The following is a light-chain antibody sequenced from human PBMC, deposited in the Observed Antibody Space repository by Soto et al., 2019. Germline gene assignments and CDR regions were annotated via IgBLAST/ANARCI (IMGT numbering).Light chain of an antibody. V-gene: IGKV3-11*01. Sequence: EIVLTQSPATLCLSPGERATLSCRASQSVSSYLAWYQQKPGQAPRLLIYDASNRATGIPARFSGSGSGTDFTLTISSLEPEDFAVYYCQHRSNWPPITFGQGTRLEIK. CDR1: QSVSSY. CDR3: QHRSNWPPIT. J-gene: IGKJ5*01. CDR2: DAS.